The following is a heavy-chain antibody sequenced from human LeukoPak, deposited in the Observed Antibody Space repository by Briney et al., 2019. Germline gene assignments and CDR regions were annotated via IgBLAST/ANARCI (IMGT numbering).Heavy chain of an antibody. CDR2: SSGNTGNT. Sequence: GGSLRLSCAASGFTVSSHVMNWVRQAPGKGLQWVSTSSGNTGNTYYADSVKGRFTISRDNSKNTLYLQMNSLRAEDTAVYYCASGWYRPNYYFDSWGQGTLVTVSS. V-gene: IGHV3-23*01. J-gene: IGHJ4*02. D-gene: IGHD6-19*01. CDR1: GFTVSSHV. CDR3: ASGWYRPNYYFDS.